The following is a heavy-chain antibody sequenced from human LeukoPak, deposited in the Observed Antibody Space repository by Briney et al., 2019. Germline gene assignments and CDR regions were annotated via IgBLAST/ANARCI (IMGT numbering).Heavy chain of an antibody. CDR2: ISSSSSYI. Sequence: GGSLRLSGAASGFTFSGDSINWVRQARGKGLEWVSSISSSSSYIYYADSVKGRFTISRDNAKNSLYLQMNSLRAEDTAVYYCARVSYSSGHSWGQGTLVTVSS. CDR3: ARVSYSSGHS. J-gene: IGHJ4*02. D-gene: IGHD6-19*01. CDR1: GFTFSGDS. V-gene: IGHV3-21*01.